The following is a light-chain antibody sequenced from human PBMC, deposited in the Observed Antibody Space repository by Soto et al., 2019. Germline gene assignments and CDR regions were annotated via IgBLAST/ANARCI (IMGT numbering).Light chain of an antibody. V-gene: IGLV2-14*01. CDR2: EVS. CDR1: SSDVGGYKY. CDR3: SSYTSSTTYV. Sequence: QSVLTQPASVSGSPGQSITISCTGTSSDVGGYKYVSWYQQHPGKAPKVMIYEVSNRPSGGSNRFSGSKSGNTASLTISGLQADDEADYYCSSYTSSTTYVFGPGTKVTVL. J-gene: IGLJ1*01.